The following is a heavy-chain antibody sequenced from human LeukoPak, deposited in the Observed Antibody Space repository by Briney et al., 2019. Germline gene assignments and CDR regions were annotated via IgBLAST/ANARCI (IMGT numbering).Heavy chain of an antibody. CDR1: GGSLNFKTNS. CDR3: ARLPTGYPNWFDA. D-gene: IGHD3-9*01. J-gene: IGHJ5*02. CDR2: VHFSGDI. Sequence: PSETLSLTCTVSGGSLNFKTNSWAWVRQPPGRSLEWIGAVHFSGDIYYDPSVMSRVTISVDRSKNQYFLRLNSLTATDTAICYCARLPTGYPNWFDAWGRGILVTVSS. V-gene: IGHV4-39*01.